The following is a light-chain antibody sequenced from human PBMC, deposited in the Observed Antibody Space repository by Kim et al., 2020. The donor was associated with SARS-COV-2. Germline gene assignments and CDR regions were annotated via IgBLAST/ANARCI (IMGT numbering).Light chain of an antibody. J-gene: IGKJ5*01. V-gene: IGKV3-15*01. CDR3: QQYNNWPIT. CDR2: GAS. CDR1: QSVSSK. Sequence: VSPGERATLSCRAIQSVSSKLSWYQQNLGQAPRLLIYGASTRATGIPARFSGSGSGTEFTLTISSLQSEDFALYYCQQYNNWPITFGQGTRLEIK.